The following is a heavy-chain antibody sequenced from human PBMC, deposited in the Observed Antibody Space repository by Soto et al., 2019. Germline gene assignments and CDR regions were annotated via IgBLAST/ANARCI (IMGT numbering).Heavy chain of an antibody. J-gene: IGHJ4*02. CDR1: GFTFSSYA. D-gene: IGHD3-3*01. Sequence: PGGSLRLSCAASGFTFSSYAMSWVRQAPGKGLEWVSAISGSGGSTYYADSVKGRFTISRDNSKNTLYLQMNSLRAEDTAVYYSAKDPVNTIFGVVITSDYWGQGTLVTVSS. CDR3: AKDPVNTIFGVVITSDY. V-gene: IGHV3-23*01. CDR2: ISGSGGST.